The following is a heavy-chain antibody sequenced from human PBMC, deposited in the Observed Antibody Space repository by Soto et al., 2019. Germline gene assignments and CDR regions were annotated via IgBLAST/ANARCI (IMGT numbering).Heavy chain of an antibody. CDR1: GFTFSSYG. Sequence: QVQLVESGGGVVQPGRSLRLSCAASGFTFSSYGMHWVRQAPGKGLEWVAVIWYDGSNKYYADSVKGRFTISRDNSKNTLYLQMSSLRAEDTAVYYCARDLALYCSGGSCYWGWFDPGGQGTLVTVSS. V-gene: IGHV3-33*01. D-gene: IGHD2-15*01. CDR2: IWYDGSNK. J-gene: IGHJ5*02. CDR3: ARDLALYCSGGSCYWGWFDP.